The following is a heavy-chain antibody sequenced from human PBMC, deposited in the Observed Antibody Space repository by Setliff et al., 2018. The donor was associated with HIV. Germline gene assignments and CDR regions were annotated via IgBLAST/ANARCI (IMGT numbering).Heavy chain of an antibody. CDR2: ILSDGSDK. CDR3: AKRVVTHYMDV. J-gene: IGHJ6*03. CDR1: GFTFTRYG. D-gene: IGHD3-10*01. V-gene: IGHV3-33*06. Sequence: LRLSCAASGFTFTRYGMHWVRQAPGKGLEWVALILSDGSDKYYADSVKGRFTISRDNSKNTLYVQTNSLRSEDTAVYYCAKRVVTHYMDVWGKGTTVTVSS.